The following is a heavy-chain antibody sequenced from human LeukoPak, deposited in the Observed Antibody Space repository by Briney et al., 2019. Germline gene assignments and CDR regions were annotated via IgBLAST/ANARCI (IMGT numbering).Heavy chain of an antibody. J-gene: IGHJ4*02. D-gene: IGHD1-14*01. Sequence: GGSLRLSCAASGFTFSSSWMSWVRRAPGKGLERVANIRQDGNEKYFADSVKGRFTISRDNAKNSLFLQINSLRAEDTAVYYCARDRTGAGLDCWGQGTLVTVSS. V-gene: IGHV3-7*03. CDR3: ARDRTGAGLDC. CDR2: IRQDGNEK. CDR1: GFTFSSSW.